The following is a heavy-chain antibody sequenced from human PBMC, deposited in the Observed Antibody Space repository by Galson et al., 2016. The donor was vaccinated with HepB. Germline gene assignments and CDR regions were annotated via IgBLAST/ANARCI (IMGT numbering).Heavy chain of an antibody. J-gene: IGHJ4*02. D-gene: IGHD6-6*01. CDR1: GYTFTSYH. CDR3: ARYSVSGPGSSRIFDY. V-gene: IGHV1-46*01. Sequence: SVKVSCKASGYTFTSYHIHWVRQAPGQGLEWMGIINPSAGGARYGQKFQDRVTMTRDTSTSTVYMELSSLRSEATAVYCCARYSVSGPGSSRIFDYWGQGTLVTVSS. CDR2: INPSAGGA.